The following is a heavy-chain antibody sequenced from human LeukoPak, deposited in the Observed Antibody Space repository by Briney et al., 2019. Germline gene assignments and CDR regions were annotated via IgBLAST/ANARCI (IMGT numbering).Heavy chain of an antibody. CDR2: ISRDGNSI. CDR3: AKSRSSGWPHYFDY. V-gene: IGHV3-21*04. J-gene: IGHJ4*02. CDR1: GFTFTTYS. D-gene: IGHD6-19*01. Sequence: PGGSLRLSCTTSGFTFTTYSMSWVRQAPGKGLEWVSAISRDGNSIHYSDSVRGRFTISRDNAKNSLSLQMNSLRAEDTALYYCAKSRSSGWPHYFDYWGQGTLVTVSS.